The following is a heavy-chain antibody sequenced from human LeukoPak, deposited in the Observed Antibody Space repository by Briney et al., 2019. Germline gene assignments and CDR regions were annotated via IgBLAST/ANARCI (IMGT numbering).Heavy chain of an antibody. V-gene: IGHV4-59*12. D-gene: IGHD3-10*01. CDR3: ARGGDRSFDY. J-gene: IGHJ4*02. CDR2: IYYSGNT. Sequence: PSETLSLTCTVSGGSISSYYWSWIRQPAGKGLEWIGYIYYSGNTNFNPSLKSRVTISVDTSKNQFSLNLNSVTAADTAVYYCARGGDRSFDYWGQGTLVTVSS. CDR1: GGSISSYY.